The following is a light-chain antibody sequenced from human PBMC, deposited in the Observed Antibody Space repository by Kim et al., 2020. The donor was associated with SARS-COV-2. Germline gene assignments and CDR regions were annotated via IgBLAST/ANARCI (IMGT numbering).Light chain of an antibody. V-gene: IGKV3-11*01. CDR2: DTS. CDR3: QQRLHWPLT. Sequence: LSPGERATRSCRASQSVSSYLAWYQQKPGQAPRLLIYDTSNRATGIPARFSGSVSGTDFTLTISSLEPEDFAVYYCQQRLHWPLTFGGGTKVDIK. J-gene: IGKJ4*01. CDR1: QSVSSY.